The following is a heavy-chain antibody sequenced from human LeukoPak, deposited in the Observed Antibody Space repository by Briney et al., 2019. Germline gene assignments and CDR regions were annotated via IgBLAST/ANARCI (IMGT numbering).Heavy chain of an antibody. D-gene: IGHD5-12*01. CDR3: ASWDIVATTFQYFDY. CDR1: GYTFTGYY. CDR2: INPNSGGT. V-gene: IGHV1-2*02. Sequence: ASVKVSCKASGYTFTGYYMHWVRQAPGQGLEWMGWINPNSGGTNYAQEFQGRVTMTRDTSISTAYMELSRLRSDDTAVYYCASWDIVATTFQYFDYWGQGTLVTVSS. J-gene: IGHJ4*02.